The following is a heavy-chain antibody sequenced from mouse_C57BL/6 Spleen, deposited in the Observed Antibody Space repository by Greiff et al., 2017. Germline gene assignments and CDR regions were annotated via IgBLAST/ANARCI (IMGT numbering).Heavy chain of an antibody. Sequence: VKLQESGAELVRPGASVTLSCKASGYTFTDYEMHWVKQTPVHGLEWIGAIDPETGGTAYNQKFKGKAILTADKSSSTAYMELRSLTSEDSAVYYCTRSRDGYPVRYYFDYWGQGTTLTVSS. V-gene: IGHV1-15*01. CDR2: IDPETGGT. CDR1: GYTFTDYE. J-gene: IGHJ2*01. D-gene: IGHD2-3*01. CDR3: TRSRDGYPVRYYFDY.